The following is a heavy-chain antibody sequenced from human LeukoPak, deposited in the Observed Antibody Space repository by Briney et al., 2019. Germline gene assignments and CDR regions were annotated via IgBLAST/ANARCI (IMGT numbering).Heavy chain of an antibody. V-gene: IGHV1-2*06. D-gene: IGHD1-7*01. Sequence: ASVKVSCKASGYTFTGYYMHWVRQAPGQGLEWMGRINPNSGGTNYAQKFQGRVTMTRDTSISTAYMELSRLRSDDTAVYYCARGRLVYVELGLRFDHWGQGTLVTVSS. CDR1: GYTFTGYY. CDR3: ARGRLVYVELGLRFDH. CDR2: INPNSGGT. J-gene: IGHJ4*02.